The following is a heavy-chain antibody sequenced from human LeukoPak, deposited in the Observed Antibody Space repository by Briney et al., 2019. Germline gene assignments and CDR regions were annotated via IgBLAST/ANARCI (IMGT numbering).Heavy chain of an antibody. CDR3: ARHPITMVRGVISYYYYYMDV. CDR2: IYYSGST. Sequence: SETLSLTCTVSGGSISNKYWSWIRQPPGKGLEWIGYIYYSGSTNYNPSLKSRVTILVDTSKNQFSLKLSSVTAADTAVYYCARHPITMVRGVISYYYYYMDVWGKGTTVTISS. V-gene: IGHV4-59*08. J-gene: IGHJ6*03. CDR1: GGSISNKY. D-gene: IGHD3-10*01.